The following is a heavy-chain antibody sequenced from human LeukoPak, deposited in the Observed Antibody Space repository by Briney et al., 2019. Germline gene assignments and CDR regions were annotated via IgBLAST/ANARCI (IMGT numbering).Heavy chain of an antibody. Sequence: SETLSLTCTVSGGSISSYYWSWIRQPPGKGLEWIGYIYYSGSTNYNPSLKSRVTISVDTSKNQFSLRLSSVTAADTAVYYCARRYGSGGSGYSDYFDYWGQGALVTVSS. CDR2: IYYSGST. V-gene: IGHV4-59*08. J-gene: IGHJ4*02. CDR1: GGSISSYY. CDR3: ARRYGSGGSGYSDYFDY. D-gene: IGHD2-15*01.